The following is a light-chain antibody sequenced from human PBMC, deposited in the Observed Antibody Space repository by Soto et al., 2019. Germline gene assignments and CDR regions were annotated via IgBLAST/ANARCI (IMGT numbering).Light chain of an antibody. Sequence: SALTQPASVSGSPGQSITISCTGTSSDVGDYNFVSWYQQHPGKAPKLMIYEVSNRPSGVSNRFSGSKSGNTASLTISGLQAEDEADYYCSSYTSSSTRVFGGGTKVTVL. V-gene: IGLV2-14*01. CDR3: SSYTSSSTRV. CDR1: SSDVGDYNF. CDR2: EVS. J-gene: IGLJ3*02.